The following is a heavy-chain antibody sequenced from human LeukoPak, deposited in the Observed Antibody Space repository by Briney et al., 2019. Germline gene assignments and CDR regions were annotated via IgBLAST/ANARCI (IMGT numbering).Heavy chain of an antibody. CDR3: AKDLTGYYYGMDV. V-gene: IGHV3-30*18. J-gene: IGHJ6*02. CDR2: ISYDGSNK. Sequence: PGGSLRLSCAASGFTFSTYGMHWVRQAPGKGLEWVAVISYDGSNKYCADSVKGRFTISRDNSKNTLYLQMNSLRAEDTAVYYCAKDLTGYYYGMDVWGQGTTVTVSS. CDR1: GFTFSTYG. D-gene: IGHD2-8*02.